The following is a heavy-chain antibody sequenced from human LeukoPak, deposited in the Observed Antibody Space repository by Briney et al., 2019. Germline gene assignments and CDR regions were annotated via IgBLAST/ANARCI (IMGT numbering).Heavy chain of an antibody. CDR2: ISSRSTYI. CDR1: GFTFSSYS. V-gene: IGHV3-21*01. D-gene: IGHD3-9*01. Sequence: PGRSLRLSCAASGFTFSSYSMIWVRQAPGKGLEWVSSISSRSTYIYYADSVKGRFTISRDNAKNSLFLQMNSLRAEDTAVYYCARGDDILTGYPPRDYWGQGTLVTVSS. J-gene: IGHJ4*02. CDR3: ARGDDILTGYPPRDY.